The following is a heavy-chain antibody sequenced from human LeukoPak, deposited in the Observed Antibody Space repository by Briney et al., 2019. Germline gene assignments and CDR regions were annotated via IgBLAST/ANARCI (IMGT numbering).Heavy chain of an antibody. V-gene: IGHV6-1*01. D-gene: IGHD2-21*02. CDR2: TYYRSKWFN. CDR3: ARVRSYCGGDCYYFDY. J-gene: IGHJ4*02. CDR1: GDSASSNSAA. Sequence: SQTLSLTCAISGDSASSNSAAWNWIRQSPSRGLEWLGRTYYRSKWFNDYAVSVKSRITINPDTSKNQFSLQLNSVTPEDTALYYCARVRSYCGGDCYYFDYWGQGTLVTVSS.